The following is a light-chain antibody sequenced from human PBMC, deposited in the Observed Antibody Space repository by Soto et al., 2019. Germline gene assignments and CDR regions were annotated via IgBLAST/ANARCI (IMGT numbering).Light chain of an antibody. Sequence: QSALTQPASVSGSPGQSITISCTGTSSDVGAYNYVSWYQQHPGKAPKLLIYEVTNRPSGVSNRFSGSKSGNTASLTISGLQAEDEAEYYCNSYTTLRNRVFGTGTKLTVL. CDR3: NSYTTLRNRV. CDR1: SSDVGAYNY. J-gene: IGLJ1*01. CDR2: EVT. V-gene: IGLV2-14*01.